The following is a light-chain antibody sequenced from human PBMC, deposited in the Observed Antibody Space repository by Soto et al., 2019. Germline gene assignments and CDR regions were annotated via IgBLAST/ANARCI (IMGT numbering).Light chain of an antibody. CDR3: HHLKNYPPFT. Sequence: IQLTQSPSSLSASVGDRVSITCRASQDIKTYLAWYQQKQGKAPKLLISGTFPLQSGVPSRFDGSGYGTDFTLTNSRLQPEDFATYYCHHLKNYPPFTFGPGTKVHLE. CDR1: QDIKTY. J-gene: IGKJ3*01. CDR2: GTF. V-gene: IGKV1-9*01.